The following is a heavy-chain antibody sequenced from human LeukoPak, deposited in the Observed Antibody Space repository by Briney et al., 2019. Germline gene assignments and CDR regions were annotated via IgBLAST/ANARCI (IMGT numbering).Heavy chain of an antibody. CDR3: ARGGNGDQDQYYYYYMDV. J-gene: IGHJ6*03. V-gene: IGHV1-8*01. D-gene: IGHD4-17*01. CDR2: MNPNSGNT. Sequence: GASVKVSCKASGYTFTSYDINWVRQATGQGLEWMGWMNPNSGNTGYAQKFQGRVTMTRNTSISTAYMELSSLRSEDTAVYYCARGGNGDQDQYYYYYMDVWGKGTTVTVSS. CDR1: GYTFTSYD.